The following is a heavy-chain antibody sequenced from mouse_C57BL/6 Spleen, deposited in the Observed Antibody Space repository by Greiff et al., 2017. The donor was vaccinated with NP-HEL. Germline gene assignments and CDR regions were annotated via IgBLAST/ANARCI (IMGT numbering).Heavy chain of an antibody. CDR2: INPSNGGT. V-gene: IGHV1-53*01. D-gene: IGHD1-1*01. J-gene: IGHJ4*01. CDR1: GYTFTSYW. Sequence: QVQLQQPGTELVKPGASVKLSCKASGYTFTSYWMHWVKQRPGQGLEWIGNINPSNGGTNYNEKFKSKAKLTVDKSSSTAYMQLSSLTSEDSAVYYCARFYYYGSSYDPYYYAMDYWGQGTSVTVSS. CDR3: ARFYYYGSSYDPYYYAMDY.